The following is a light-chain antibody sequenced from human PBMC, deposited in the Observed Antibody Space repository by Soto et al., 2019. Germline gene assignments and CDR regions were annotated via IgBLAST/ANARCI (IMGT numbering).Light chain of an antibody. CDR1: GSDVGNYVF. CDR3: VSYTSTSTLV. J-gene: IGLJ1*01. V-gene: IGLV2-14*01. Sequence: QSVLTQPASVSGSPGQSITISCTGTGSDVGNYVFVSWYQQYPGKAPKLIIFEVSNRPSGVSDRFSGFKSGSTASLSISGLQSEDEADYYCVSYTSTSTLVFGTGTKLTVL. CDR2: EVS.